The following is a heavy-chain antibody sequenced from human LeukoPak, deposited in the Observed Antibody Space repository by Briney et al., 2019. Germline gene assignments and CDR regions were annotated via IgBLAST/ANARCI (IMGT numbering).Heavy chain of an antibody. CDR3: ATEIDDGAAFDY. V-gene: IGHV1-24*01. J-gene: IGHJ4*01. CDR1: GYTLSDLS. CDR2: FDAEDGET. D-gene: IGHD2-15*01. Sequence: ASVKVSCKISGYTLSDLSVRWVRQAPGKGLEWMGGFDAEDGETMYAHQFRGRLNVTEDTSTDTVYMELSSLRSDDTAVYYCATEIDDGAAFDYWGHGTLVTVSA.